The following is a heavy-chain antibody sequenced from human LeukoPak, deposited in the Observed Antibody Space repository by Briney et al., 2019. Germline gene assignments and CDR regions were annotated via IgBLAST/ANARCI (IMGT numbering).Heavy chain of an antibody. CDR2: ISSSSSYI. J-gene: IGHJ4*02. V-gene: IGHV3-21*01. Sequence: GGSLRLSCAASGIIFGSHGMAWVRQAPGKGLEWVSSISSSSSYIYYADSVKGQFTISRDNAKNSLYLQMNSLRAEDTAVYYCASLRDIAAFDYWGQGTLVTVSS. D-gene: IGHD6-6*01. CDR1: GIIFGSHG. CDR3: ASLRDIAAFDY.